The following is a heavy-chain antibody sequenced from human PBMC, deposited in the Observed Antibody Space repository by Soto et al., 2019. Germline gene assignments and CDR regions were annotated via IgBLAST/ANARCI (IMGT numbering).Heavy chain of an antibody. CDR3: ERGGFIVVVPAAIPPGYYGMDV. CDR2: INPNSGGT. V-gene: IGHV1-2*04. D-gene: IGHD2-2*02. Sequence: ASVKVSCKASGYTFTGYYMHWVRQAPGQGLEWMGRINPNSGGTNYAQKFKGWVTMTRDTSISTAYMEQSRLRTDDTAVYNSERGGFIVVVPAAIPPGYYGMDVWGQGTTVTVSS. J-gene: IGHJ6*02. CDR1: GYTFTGYY.